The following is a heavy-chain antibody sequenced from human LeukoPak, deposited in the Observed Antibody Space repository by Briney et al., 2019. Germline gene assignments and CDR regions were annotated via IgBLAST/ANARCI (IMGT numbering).Heavy chain of an antibody. CDR2: MNPNSGNT. V-gene: IGHV1-8*02. CDR3: ARDRGRQKWFQGLDP. CDR1: GGTFSSYA. D-gene: IGHD3-22*01. Sequence: ASVKVSCKASGGTFSSYAISWVRQATGQGLEWMGWMNPNSGNTGYAQKFQGRVTMTRNTSISTAYMELSSLRSDDTALYYCARDRGRQKWFQGLDPWGQGTLVTVSS. J-gene: IGHJ5*02.